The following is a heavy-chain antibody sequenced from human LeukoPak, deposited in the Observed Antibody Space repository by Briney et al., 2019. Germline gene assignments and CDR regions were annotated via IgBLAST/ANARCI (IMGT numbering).Heavy chain of an antibody. CDR2: ISGSGGST. J-gene: IGHJ5*02. CDR3: ANARNHDFWSGYYRGNWFDP. CDR1: GFTFSSYA. V-gene: IGHV3-23*01. Sequence: GGSLRLSCAASGFTFSSYAMSWVRQAPGKGLEWVSAISGSGGSTYYADSVKGRFTISRDNSKNTLYLQMNSLRAEDTAVYYCANARNHDFWSGYYRGNWFDPWGQGTLVTVSS. D-gene: IGHD3-3*01.